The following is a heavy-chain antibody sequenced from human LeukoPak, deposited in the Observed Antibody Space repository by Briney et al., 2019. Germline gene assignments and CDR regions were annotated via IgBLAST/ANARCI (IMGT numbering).Heavy chain of an antibody. CDR3: ARGAAAAGNDY. V-gene: IGHV1-8*03. D-gene: IGHD6-13*01. CDR2: MNPNSGNT. CDR1: GYTFTSYE. J-gene: IGHJ4*02. Sequence: ASVKVSCKASGYTFTSYEINWVRQATGQGLEWMGWMNPNSGNTGYAQKFQGRVTITRNTSISTAYMELSSLRSEDTAVYYCARGAAAAGNDYWGQGTLVTVSS.